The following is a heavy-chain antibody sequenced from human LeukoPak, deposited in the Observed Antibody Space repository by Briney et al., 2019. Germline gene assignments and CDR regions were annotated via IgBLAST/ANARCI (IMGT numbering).Heavy chain of an antibody. CDR1: GGSISSSSYY. D-gene: IGHD6-13*01. CDR3: ARRFAAPGTGGYYFDF. Sequence: SETLSLTCTVSGGSISSSSYYWGWIRQPPGKGLEWIGSIYSSGSTYYNPSLKSRVTISVDTSKNQFSLKLSSVTAADTAVYYCARRFAAPGTGGYYFDFWGQGTLVTVSS. CDR2: IYSSGST. J-gene: IGHJ4*02. V-gene: IGHV4-39*01.